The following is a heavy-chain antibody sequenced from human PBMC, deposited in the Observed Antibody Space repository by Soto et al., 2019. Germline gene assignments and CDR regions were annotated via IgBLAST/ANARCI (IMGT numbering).Heavy chain of an antibody. V-gene: IGHV3-21*01. Sequence: EVQLVESGGGLVKPGGSLRLSCAASGFTFSSYSMNWVRQAPGKGLEWVSSISSRSSYIYYADSVKGRFTISRDNAKNSLYLQMNSLRAEDTAVYYCARDTGTTSPPFDYWGQGTLVTVSS. J-gene: IGHJ4*02. D-gene: IGHD1-1*01. CDR3: ARDTGTTSPPFDY. CDR2: ISSRSSYI. CDR1: GFTFSSYS.